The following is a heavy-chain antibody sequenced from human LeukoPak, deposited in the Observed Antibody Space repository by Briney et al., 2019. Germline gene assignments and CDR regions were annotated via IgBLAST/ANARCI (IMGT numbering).Heavy chain of an antibody. CDR3: ARARWIVVPFDI. J-gene: IGHJ3*02. V-gene: IGHV3-11*06. Sequence: NPGGSLRLSCAASGFTFSDYYMSWIRQAPGKGLEWVSYISSSSSYTNYADSVKGRFTISRDNAKNSLYLQMNSLRAEDTAVYYCARARWIVVPFDIWGQGTMVTVSS. CDR2: ISSSSSYT. D-gene: IGHD2-2*01. CDR1: GFTFSDYY.